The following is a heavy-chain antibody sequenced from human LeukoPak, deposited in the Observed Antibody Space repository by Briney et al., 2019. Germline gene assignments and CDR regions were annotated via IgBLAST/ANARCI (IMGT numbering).Heavy chain of an antibody. CDR3: AKVTRSTGYGDY. CDR1: GGSISSSSYY. V-gene: IGHV4-39*07. D-gene: IGHD5-12*01. J-gene: IGHJ4*02. Sequence: SETLSLTCTVSGGSISSSSYYWGWIRQPPGKGLEWIGSIYYGGNTYYNPSLKSRVTISVDTPKNQFSLKLSSVTAADTAVYYCAKVTRSTGYGDYWGQGTLVTVSS. CDR2: IYYGGNT.